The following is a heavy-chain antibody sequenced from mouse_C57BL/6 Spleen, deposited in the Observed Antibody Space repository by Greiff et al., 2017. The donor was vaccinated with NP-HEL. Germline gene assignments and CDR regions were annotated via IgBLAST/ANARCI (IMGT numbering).Heavy chain of an antibody. Sequence: QVQLKQPGAELVRPGTSVKLSCKASGYTFTSYWMHWVKQRPGQGLEWIGVIDPSDSYTNYNQKFKGKATLTVDTSSSTAYMQLSSLTSEDSAVYYCAKYYGDYWGQGTTLTVSS. D-gene: IGHD1-1*01. CDR1: GYTFTSYW. J-gene: IGHJ2*01. CDR2: IDPSDSYT. CDR3: AKYYGDY. V-gene: IGHV1-59*01.